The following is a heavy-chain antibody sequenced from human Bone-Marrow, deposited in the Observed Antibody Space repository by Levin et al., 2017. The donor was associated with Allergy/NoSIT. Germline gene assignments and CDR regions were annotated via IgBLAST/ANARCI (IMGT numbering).Heavy chain of an antibody. CDR2: IFSGGSFV. CDR1: GFTFENYY. D-gene: IGHD6-13*01. Sequence: GGSLRLSCAASGFTFENYYMSWIRQAPGKGLEWISYIFSGGSFVFYADSVKGRFTVYRDNAKKSLYLQMNSLRAEDTAVYYCARFAAASFDYWGQGALVTVSS. J-gene: IGHJ4*02. V-gene: IGHV3-11*01. CDR3: ARFAAASFDY.